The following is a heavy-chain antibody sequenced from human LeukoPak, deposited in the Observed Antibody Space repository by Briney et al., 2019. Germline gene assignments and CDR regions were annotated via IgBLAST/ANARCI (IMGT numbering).Heavy chain of an antibody. Sequence: SETLSLTCGLSVYSISSGYYWGWIRQSPGKGLEWIGAIFHSGSIYYNPSLKSRVTFSVDTSKSQFSLRLNSVTDVDTAMYYYPVAFDVWGQGTMVTVSS. J-gene: IGHJ3*01. CDR2: IFHSGSI. CDR3: PVAFDV. CDR1: VYSISSGYY. V-gene: IGHV4-38-2*01.